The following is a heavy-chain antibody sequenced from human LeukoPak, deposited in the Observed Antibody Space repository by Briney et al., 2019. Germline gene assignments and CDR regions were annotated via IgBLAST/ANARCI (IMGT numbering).Heavy chain of an antibody. CDR3: AKRKHYYDSSGYFGGWDY. CDR2: VSGNGGST. J-gene: IGHJ4*02. CDR1: GFTFSSYW. V-gene: IGHV3-23*01. Sequence: GGSLRLSCAATGFTFSSYWMDWVRQAAGKGLEWVSAVSGNGGSTYYADSVKGRFTISRDNSKSTLYLQMNSLRAEDTAIYYCAKRKHYYDSSGYFGGWDYWGQGTLVTVSS. D-gene: IGHD3-22*01.